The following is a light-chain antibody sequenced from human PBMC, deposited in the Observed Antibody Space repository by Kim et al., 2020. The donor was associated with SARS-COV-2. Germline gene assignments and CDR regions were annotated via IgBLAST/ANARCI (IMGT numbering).Light chain of an antibody. CDR3: QQYNNWPPWT. J-gene: IGKJ1*01. CDR2: GAS. V-gene: IGKV3-15*01. Sequence: PGERATLPCRASQSVSSNLAWYQQKPGQAPRLLIYGASTRATGIPARFSGSGSGTEFTLTMSSLQSEDFAVYYCQQYNNWPPWTFGQGTKVDIK. CDR1: QSVSSN.